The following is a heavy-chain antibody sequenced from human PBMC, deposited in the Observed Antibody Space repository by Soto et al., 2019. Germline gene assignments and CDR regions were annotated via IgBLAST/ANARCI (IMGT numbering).Heavy chain of an antibody. V-gene: IGHV3-23*01. J-gene: IGHJ3*01. D-gene: IGHD2-8*01. Sequence: GGSLRLSCAASGFTFNNYAMNWGRQAPGRGLEWVSIISPNGDSTYYADSVKGRFTISRDNSQNTVFLQMNSLRAEDTAIYFCAKVRLTDYLRYAPHLWGQGTLVTVSS. CDR2: ISPNGDST. CDR3: AKVRLTDYLRYAPHL. CDR1: GFTFNNYA.